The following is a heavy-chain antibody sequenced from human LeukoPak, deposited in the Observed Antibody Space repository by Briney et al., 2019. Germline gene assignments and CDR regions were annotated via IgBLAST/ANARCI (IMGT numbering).Heavy chain of an antibody. CDR1: GFTFSSYW. CDR3: ARDLVVATFDY. D-gene: IGHD5-12*01. CDR2: VNLDGGEK. Sequence: GGSLRLSCAASGFTFSSYWMSWVRQAPGKGLEWVANVNLDGGEKSYVDSVKGRFTISRDNAKNSLYLQMNSLRAEDTAVYYCARDLVVATFDYWGQGTLVTVSS. J-gene: IGHJ4*02. V-gene: IGHV3-7*01.